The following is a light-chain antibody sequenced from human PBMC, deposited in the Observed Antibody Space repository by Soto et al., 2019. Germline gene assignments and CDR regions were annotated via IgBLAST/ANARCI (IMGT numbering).Light chain of an antibody. V-gene: IGKV3-20*01. Sequence: EIVLTQSPGTLSLSPGERATLSCRASQSVSSSYLAWYQQKPGQAPRLLIYGASSRATGIPDRFSGSGTGTDFTLTISRLEPEDFAVYYCKQYYRSPLTFGGGTKGEIK. CDR2: GAS. CDR1: QSVSSSY. J-gene: IGKJ4*01. CDR3: KQYYRSPLT.